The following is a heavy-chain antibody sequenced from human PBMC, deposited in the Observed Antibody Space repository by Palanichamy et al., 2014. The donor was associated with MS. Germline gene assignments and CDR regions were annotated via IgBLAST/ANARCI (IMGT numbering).Heavy chain of an antibody. V-gene: IGHV3-74*01. CDR1: DSPSVATG. J-gene: IGHJ4*02. CDR2: INTDGSGT. Sequence: EVQLVESGGGLVRXGGVPRDPPVQPLDSPSVATGHTGSAKAPGKGLVWVSHINTDGSGTNYADSVKGRFTISRDNAKNTLYLQMNSLRAEDTAVYYCVRDYYDGSGYNLHYFDYWGQGTLVTVSS. D-gene: IGHD3-22*01. CDR3: VRDYYDGSGYNLHYFDY.